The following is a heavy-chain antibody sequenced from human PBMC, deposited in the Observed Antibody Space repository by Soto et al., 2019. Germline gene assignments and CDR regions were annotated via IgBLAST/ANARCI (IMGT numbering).Heavy chain of an antibody. J-gene: IGHJ3*02. CDR1: GGTFSSYA. CDR2: IIPIIGTT. D-gene: IGHD6-13*01. V-gene: IGHV1-69*05. CDR3: AAAPIDAFDI. Sequence: SVKVSCKASGGTFSSYAISWVRQAPGQGLEWIGGIIPIIGTTNYAQKFQERVTITTDKSTSTAYMELSSLRSEDTAVYYCAAAPIDAFDIWGQGTMVTVSS.